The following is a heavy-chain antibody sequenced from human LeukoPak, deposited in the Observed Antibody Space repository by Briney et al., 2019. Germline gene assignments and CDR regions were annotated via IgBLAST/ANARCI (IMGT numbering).Heavy chain of an antibody. CDR1: GFTVSSSY. D-gene: IGHD3-16*01. Sequence: GGSLRLSCAASGFTVSSSYMTWVRQAPGKGLEWVAVISYDGSNKYYADSVKGRFTISRDNSKNTLYLQMNSLRAEDTAVYYCASGLMITFGGVQANWGQGTLVTVSS. V-gene: IGHV3-30-3*01. CDR3: ASGLMITFGGVQAN. CDR2: ISYDGSNK. J-gene: IGHJ4*02.